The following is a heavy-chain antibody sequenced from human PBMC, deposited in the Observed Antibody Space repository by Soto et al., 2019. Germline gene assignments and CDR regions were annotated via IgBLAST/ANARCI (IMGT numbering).Heavy chain of an antibody. CDR2: INPSGGST. CDR3: ARDLLSGAGTDYYYYGMDV. V-gene: IGHV1-46*01. Sequence: GASVKVSCKASGYTSTSYYMHWVRQAPEQGLEWMGIINPSGGSTSYAQKFQGRVTMTRDTSTSTVYMELSSLRSEDTAVYYCARDLLSGAGTDYYYYGMDVWGQGTTVTVSS. J-gene: IGHJ6*02. D-gene: IGHD6-19*01. CDR1: GYTSTSYY.